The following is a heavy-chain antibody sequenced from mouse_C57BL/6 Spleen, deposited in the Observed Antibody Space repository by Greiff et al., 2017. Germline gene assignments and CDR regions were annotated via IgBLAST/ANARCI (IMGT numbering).Heavy chain of an antibody. V-gene: IGHV1-50*01. Sequence: VQLQQPGAELVKPGASVKLSCKASGYTFTSYWMQWVKQRPGQGLEWIGEIDPSDSYTNYNQKFKGKATLTVDTSSSTAYMQLSSLTSEDSAVYYCARGRTKDDFAWFAYWGQGTLVTVSA. J-gene: IGHJ3*01. CDR1: GYTFTSYW. CDR3: ARGRTKDDFAWFAY. D-gene: IGHD1-3*01. CDR2: IDPSDSYT.